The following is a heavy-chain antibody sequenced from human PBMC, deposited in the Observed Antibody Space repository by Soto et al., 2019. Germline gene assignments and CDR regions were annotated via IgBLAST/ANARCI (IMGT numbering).Heavy chain of an antibody. V-gene: IGHV3-15*07. Sequence: EVQLVESGGGLVKPGGSLRLSCAASGFTFSNAWMNWVHQAPGKGLEWVGRIISKTDGGTTDYAEPVKGRFTTPRDDSKDPLDLEMYSCNTGEAGVYYYTTDPSPLWSGDVWGQGTTVTVSS. CDR2: IISKTDGGTT. D-gene: IGHD3-10*01. J-gene: IGHJ6*02. CDR3: TTDPSPLWSGDV. CDR1: GFTFSNAW.